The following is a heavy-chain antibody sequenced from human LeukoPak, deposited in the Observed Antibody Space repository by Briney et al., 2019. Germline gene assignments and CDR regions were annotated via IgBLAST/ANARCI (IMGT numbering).Heavy chain of an antibody. D-gene: IGHD6-13*01. CDR2: ISAYNGDT. CDR1: GYIFTNYG. CDR3: AARNRSSWSPFDF. J-gene: IGHJ4*02. Sequence: GASVKVSCKASGYIFTNYGISWVRQAPGQGLEWMGWISAYNGDTNYAQKLQGRVTMTTDTSTSTAYMELRTLRSDDTAVYYCAARNRSSWSPFDFWGQGTLVTVSS. V-gene: IGHV1-18*01.